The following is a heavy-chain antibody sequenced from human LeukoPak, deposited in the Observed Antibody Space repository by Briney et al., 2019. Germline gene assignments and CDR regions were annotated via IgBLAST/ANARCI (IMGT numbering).Heavy chain of an antibody. CDR2: INTYNENT. D-gene: IGHD6-13*01. CDR3: ARGRLEHSSSLEAFDV. V-gene: IGHV1-18*01. Sequence: ASVKVSCKASGYTFTSYGISWVRQAPGQGLEWMGWINTYNENTNYAQKLQGRVTMTTDTSTSTAYMDLRRLRPDDTAVYYCARGRLEHSSSLEAFDVWGQGTMVTVSS. J-gene: IGHJ3*01. CDR1: GYTFTSYG.